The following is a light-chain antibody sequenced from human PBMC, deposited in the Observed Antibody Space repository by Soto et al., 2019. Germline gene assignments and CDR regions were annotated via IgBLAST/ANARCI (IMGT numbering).Light chain of an antibody. CDR1: QSVSSY. Sequence: EIVLTQSPATLSLSPGERATLSCRASQSVSSYLAWYQQKPGQAPRLLIYDASNRATGIPARFSGSGSGTDFTLTISRLEPEDFVVFYCYQYGSTPPTFGQGTKVGI. J-gene: IGKJ1*01. V-gene: IGKV3-20*01. CDR3: YQYGSTPPT. CDR2: DAS.